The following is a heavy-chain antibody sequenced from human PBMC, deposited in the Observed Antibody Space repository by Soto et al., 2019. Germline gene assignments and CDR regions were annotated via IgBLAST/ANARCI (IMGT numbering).Heavy chain of an antibody. J-gene: IGHJ5*02. V-gene: IGHV3-23*01. D-gene: IGHD6-13*01. Sequence: PGGSLRLSCAASGFTFSSYAMGWVRQAPGKGLEWVSAISGSGGSTYYADSVKGRFTISRDNSKNTLYLQMNRLRAEDKAVYYCAKDITGIAAAEGSWGQGTLVTVSS. CDR2: ISGSGGST. CDR3: AKDITGIAAAEGS. CDR1: GFTFSSYA.